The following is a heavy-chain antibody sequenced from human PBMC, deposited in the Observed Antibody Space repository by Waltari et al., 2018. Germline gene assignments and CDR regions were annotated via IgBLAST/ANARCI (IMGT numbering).Heavy chain of an antibody. J-gene: IGHJ3*01. CDR1: GYSFTSYW. D-gene: IGHD5-12*01. CDR3: AVLGAVEMATSGAFDV. CDR2: VYPGDAGT. V-gene: IGHV5-51*01. Sequence: EVQLVQSGAEVKKPGESLKISCKGSGYSFTSYWIAWVRQMPGKGLEWMGIVYPGDAGTRYSPSFHGQVTISADKSISTAYLQWSSLKASDTAMYYCAVLGAVEMATSGAFDVWGQGTMVTVSS.